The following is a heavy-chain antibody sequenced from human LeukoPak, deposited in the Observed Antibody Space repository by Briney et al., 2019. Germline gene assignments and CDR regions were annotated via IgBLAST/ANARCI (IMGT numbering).Heavy chain of an antibody. CDR2: IGDTNGDT. V-gene: IGHV3-23*01. Sequence: PGGSLRLSCVASGFTFSTYWMHWVRQAPGKGLEWVSAIGDTNGDTKYADSVKGRFTISRDNSRNTLYLHLNSLRVEDTAIYYCGKDWKLDYWGQGTLVTVSS. CDR3: GKDWKLDY. D-gene: IGHD1-1*01. CDR1: GFTFSTYW. J-gene: IGHJ4*02.